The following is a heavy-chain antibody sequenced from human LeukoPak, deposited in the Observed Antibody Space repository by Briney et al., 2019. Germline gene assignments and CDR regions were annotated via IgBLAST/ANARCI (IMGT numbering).Heavy chain of an antibody. CDR2: IYPSDSDT. Sequence: TGESLKISCRGSGYTFVDYWSGWVRQMPGKGLEWMGFIYPSDSDTRYSPSFQGQVTISADTSMNTAYLQWSSLKASDTAIYYCARFRCGGDCYSDFWGQGTLVTVAS. CDR1: GYTFVDYW. CDR3: ARFRCGGDCYSDF. J-gene: IGHJ4*02. D-gene: IGHD2-21*02. V-gene: IGHV5-51*01.